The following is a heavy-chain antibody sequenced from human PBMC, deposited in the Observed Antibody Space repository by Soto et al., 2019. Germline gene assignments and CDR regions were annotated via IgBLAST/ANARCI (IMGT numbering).Heavy chain of an antibody. CDR1: GGTSSSYA. CDR3: ARGGMRWLRSRHFDY. CDR2: IIPFFGTA. J-gene: IGHJ4*02. D-gene: IGHD5-12*01. V-gene: IGHV1-69*12. Sequence: QVQLVQSGAEVKKPGSSVKVSCKASGGTSSSYAISWVRQAPGQGLEWMGGIIPFFGTANYAQTFQGRVTITADETTSTAYMELSSLTSEDTAVYYCARGGMRWLRSRHFDYWGQGTLVTVSS.